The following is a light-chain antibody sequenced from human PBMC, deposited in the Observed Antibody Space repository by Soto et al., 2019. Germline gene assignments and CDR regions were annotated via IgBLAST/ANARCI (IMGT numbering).Light chain of an antibody. CDR3: QQYSSYLYT. CDR2: QAS. Sequence: DIQMTQSPSTLSASVGDRVTITCRASQSISSWLAWYQQKPGKAPKLLIYQASSLASGVPSRFSGSGSGTEFTLTISSLQPDDFALYYCQQYSSYLYTFGQGTKLEIK. V-gene: IGKV1-5*03. J-gene: IGKJ2*01. CDR1: QSISSW.